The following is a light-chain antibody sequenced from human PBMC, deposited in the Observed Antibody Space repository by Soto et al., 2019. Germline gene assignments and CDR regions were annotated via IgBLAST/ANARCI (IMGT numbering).Light chain of an antibody. J-gene: IGKJ1*01. Sequence: EIVFAQSPATLSLSPGERATLSCRASQSLNNYLGWYQQKPGQAPRLLISDASNRATGIPARFSGSGSGTDFTLIISRLEPEDFAVYYCQQYGDSLLTFGQGTKVDIK. CDR1: QSLNNY. V-gene: IGKV3-11*01. CDR2: DAS. CDR3: QQYGDSLLT.